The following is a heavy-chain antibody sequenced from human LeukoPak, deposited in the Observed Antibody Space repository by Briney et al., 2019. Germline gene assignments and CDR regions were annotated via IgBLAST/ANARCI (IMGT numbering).Heavy chain of an antibody. J-gene: IGHJ4*02. Sequence: ASVKVSCKASGYTFTSYYMHWVRQAPGQGLEWMGIINPSGGSTSYAQKFQGRVTMTRDTSTSTVYMELSSLRSEDTAVYYCASPGPCGYSYDYWGQGTLVTVSS. CDR1: GYTFTSYY. CDR2: INPSGGST. CDR3: ASPGPCGYSYDY. D-gene: IGHD5-18*01. V-gene: IGHV1-46*01.